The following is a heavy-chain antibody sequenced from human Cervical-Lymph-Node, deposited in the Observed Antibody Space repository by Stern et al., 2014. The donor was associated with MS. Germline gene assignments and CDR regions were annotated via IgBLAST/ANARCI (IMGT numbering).Heavy chain of an antibody. J-gene: IGHJ4*02. Sequence: EDQLVESGPEVKRPGESLKISCQASGYTFTSYWIGWVRQIPGKGLGGIVIIFPGGSDISYIPSFQAKVPISATKTSSTAYWQWNNLKASDTAIYYCARQRYFDYWGQGTLVTVSS. V-gene: IGHV5-51*01. CDR1: GYTFTSYW. CDR3: ARQRYFDY. CDR2: IFPGGSDI.